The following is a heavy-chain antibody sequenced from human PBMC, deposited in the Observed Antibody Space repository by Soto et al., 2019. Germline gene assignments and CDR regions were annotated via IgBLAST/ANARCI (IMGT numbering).Heavy chain of an antibody. CDR1: GGSISSYY. CDR3: ARGYYDILTGYHPAGYYYYYMDV. J-gene: IGHJ6*03. Sequence: SETLSLTCTVSGGSISSYYWSWIRQPPGKGLEWIGYIYYSGSTNYNPSLKSRVTRSVDTSKNQFSLKLSSVTAADTAVYYCARGYYDILTGYHPAGYYYYYMDVWGKGTTVTVSS. V-gene: IGHV4-59*01. D-gene: IGHD3-9*01. CDR2: IYYSGST.